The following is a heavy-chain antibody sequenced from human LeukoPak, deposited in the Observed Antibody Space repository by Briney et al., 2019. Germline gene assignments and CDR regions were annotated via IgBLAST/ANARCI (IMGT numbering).Heavy chain of an antibody. CDR2: ISSSSTYI. CDR3: ARVFSGNYYSGFDY. D-gene: IGHD3-10*01. V-gene: IGHV3-21*01. CDR1: GFIFTTYS. Sequence: GGSLRLSCAASGFIFTTYSGNWVRQAPGKGLEWVSSISSSSTYISYADSVEGRFTISRDNAKNSLYLQMNSLRAEDTALYYCARVFSGNYYSGFDYWGQGTLVTVSS. J-gene: IGHJ4*02.